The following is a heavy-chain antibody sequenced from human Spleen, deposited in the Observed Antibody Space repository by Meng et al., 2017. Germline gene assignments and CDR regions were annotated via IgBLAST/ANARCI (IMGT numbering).Heavy chain of an antibody. J-gene: IGHJ4*02. V-gene: IGHV3-30*07. Sequence: GGSLRLSCAASGFTFSSFVMNWVRQAPGKGLEWVAVISYDGNNKYYADSVKGRFTISRDNSKNTLYLQMNSLRAEDTAVYYCAKGYSYGLTHFDYWGQGTLVTVSS. D-gene: IGHD5-18*01. CDR3: AKGYSYGLTHFDY. CDR1: GFTFSSFV. CDR2: ISYDGNNK.